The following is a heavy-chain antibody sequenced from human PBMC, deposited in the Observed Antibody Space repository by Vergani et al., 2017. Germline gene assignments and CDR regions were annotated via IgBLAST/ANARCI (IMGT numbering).Heavy chain of an antibody. CDR3: ARDRRSYYGSGSYMHNYYYYYGMDV. J-gene: IGHJ6*02. Sequence: EVQLVESGGRVIRPGGSLRLSCAASGFTFDDYGMTWVRQAPGKGLEWVSSISSSSSYIYYADSVKSLFTISRDNAKNSLYLQMNSLRAEDTAVYYCARDRRSYYGSGSYMHNYYYYYGMDVWGQGTTVTVSS. CDR2: ISSSSSYI. V-gene: IGHV3-21*01. CDR1: GFTFDDYG. D-gene: IGHD3-10*01.